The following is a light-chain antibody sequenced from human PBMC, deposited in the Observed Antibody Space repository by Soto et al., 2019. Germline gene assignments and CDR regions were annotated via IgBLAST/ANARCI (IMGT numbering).Light chain of an antibody. CDR1: SSDVGGYKY. Sequence: SALTQPPSVSGAPGQRVTISCTGTSSDVGGYKYVSWYQQHPGKAPKLMIYEVSNRPSGVSNRFSGSKSGNTASLTISGLQAEDEADYYCSSYTSSSTPYVFGTGTKVTVL. CDR2: EVS. J-gene: IGLJ1*01. V-gene: IGLV2-14*01. CDR3: SSYTSSSTPYV.